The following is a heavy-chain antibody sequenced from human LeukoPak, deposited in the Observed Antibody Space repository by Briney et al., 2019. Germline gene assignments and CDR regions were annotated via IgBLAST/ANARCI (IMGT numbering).Heavy chain of an antibody. V-gene: IGHV1-18*01. Sequence: GASVKVSCKASGYTFTSYGISWVQQAPGQGLEWMGWINPNSGGTNYAQKFQGRVTITADESTSTAYMELSSLRSEDTAVYYCARDQGLFDPWGQGTLVTVSS. CDR2: INPNSGGT. CDR3: ARDQGLFDP. CDR1: GYTFTSYG. J-gene: IGHJ5*02.